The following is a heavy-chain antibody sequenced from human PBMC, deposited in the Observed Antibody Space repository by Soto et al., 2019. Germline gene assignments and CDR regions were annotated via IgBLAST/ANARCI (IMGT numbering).Heavy chain of an antibody. Sequence: PGGSLRLSCAASGFTFSSYSMNWVRQAPGKGLEWVSSISSSSYIYYADSVKGRFTISRDNAKNSLYLQMNSLRAEDTAVYYCARDPTPYSSSWYGGGMDVWGQGTTVTVSS. J-gene: IGHJ6*02. CDR1: GFTFSSYS. CDR3: ARDPTPYSSSWYGGGMDV. V-gene: IGHV3-21*01. CDR2: ISSSSYI. D-gene: IGHD6-13*01.